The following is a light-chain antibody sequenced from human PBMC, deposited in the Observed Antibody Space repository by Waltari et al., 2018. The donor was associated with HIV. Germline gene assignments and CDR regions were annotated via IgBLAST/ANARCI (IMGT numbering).Light chain of an antibody. CDR3: QIWDSHTEQGV. J-gene: IGLJ3*02. V-gene: IGLV3-21*04. CDR2: YDS. Sequence: SYVLTQPPSVSLAPGETARITCGGNNIEDRAVHWYRQKPGQAPVLVMFYDSERPSGFPDRFSGSNSGNTATLTISRVEAEDEADYYCQIWDSHTEQGVFGGGTKVTVL. CDR1: NIEDRA.